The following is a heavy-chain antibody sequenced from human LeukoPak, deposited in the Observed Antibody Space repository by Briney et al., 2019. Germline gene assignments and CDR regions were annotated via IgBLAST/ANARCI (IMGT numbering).Heavy chain of an antibody. V-gene: IGHV6-1*01. CDR3: ARGLGLGYCSSTSCYDGPSGGYYYYGMDV. CDR1: GDSVSSNSAA. Sequence: SQTLSLTCAISGDSVSSNSAAWNWIRQSPSRGLEWLGRTYYRSKWYNDYAVSVKSRITINPDTSKNQFSLQLNSVTPEHTAVYYCARGLGLGYCSSTSCYDGPSGGYYYYGMDVWGKGTTVTVSS. CDR2: TYYRSKWYN. D-gene: IGHD2-2*01. J-gene: IGHJ6*04.